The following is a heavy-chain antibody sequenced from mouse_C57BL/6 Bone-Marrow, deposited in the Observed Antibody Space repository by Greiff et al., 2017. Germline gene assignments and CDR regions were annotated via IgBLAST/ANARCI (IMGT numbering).Heavy chain of an antibody. CDR2: ISNLAYSI. J-gene: IGHJ3*01. CDR3: ARRDYGSSYEFAY. CDR1: GFTFSDYG. V-gene: IGHV5-15*01. Sequence: EVMLVESGGGLVQPGGSLKLSCAASGFTFSDYGMAWVRQAPRKGPEWVAFISNLAYSIYYADTVTGRFTISRENAKNTLYLEMSSLRSEDTAMYYCARRDYGSSYEFAYWGQGTLVTVSA. D-gene: IGHD1-1*01.